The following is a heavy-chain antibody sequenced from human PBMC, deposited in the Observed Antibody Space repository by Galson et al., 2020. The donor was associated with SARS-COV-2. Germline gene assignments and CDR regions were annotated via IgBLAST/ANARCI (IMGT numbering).Heavy chain of an antibody. CDR3: ARDAILRYFDVDYYYYGMDV. CDR2: IYYSGST. CDR1: GGSISSSSYY. Sequence: ASETLSLTCTVSGGSISSSSYYWGWIRQPPGKGLEWIGSIYYSGSTYYNPSLKSRVTISVDTSKNQFSLKLSSVTAADTAVYYCARDAILRYFDVDYYYYGMDVWGQGTTVTVSS. J-gene: IGHJ6*02. D-gene: IGHD3-9*01. V-gene: IGHV4-39*07.